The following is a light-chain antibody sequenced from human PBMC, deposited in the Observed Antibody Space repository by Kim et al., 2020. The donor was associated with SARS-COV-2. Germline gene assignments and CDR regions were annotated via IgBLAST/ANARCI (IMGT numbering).Light chain of an antibody. CDR1: SGHSSYV. CDR2: FEGSEKY. CDR3: ETWDSYTRV. Sequence: SVQHTCTLRSGHSSYVIAWHQQQPGKAPRFLLKFEGSEKYTKGSGVPDRFSASRSGADRYLTISNLQSDDEAEYYCETWDSYTRVFGGGTQLTVL. V-gene: IGLV4-60*03. J-gene: IGLJ3*02.